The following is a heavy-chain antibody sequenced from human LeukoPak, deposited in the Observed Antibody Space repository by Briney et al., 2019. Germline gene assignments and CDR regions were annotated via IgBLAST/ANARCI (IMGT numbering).Heavy chain of an antibody. V-gene: IGHV4-59*08. Sequence: ASEALSLTCIVSGGSIITNYWTWIRQPPGKGLEWMGYVYHTGSTSYNPSLESRVTISVDSSKKQFSLKLSSVAAADTAVYYCAMTFYGDGDYWGQGTLVTVSS. D-gene: IGHD4-17*01. CDR3: AMTFYGDGDY. CDR1: GGSIITNY. CDR2: VYHTGST. J-gene: IGHJ4*02.